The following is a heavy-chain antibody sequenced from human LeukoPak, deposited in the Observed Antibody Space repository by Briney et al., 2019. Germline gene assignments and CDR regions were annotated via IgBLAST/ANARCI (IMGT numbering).Heavy chain of an antibody. V-gene: IGHV3-30*02. D-gene: IGHD6-19*01. J-gene: IGHJ4*02. CDR3: AKDRGSGWYGLFDY. CDR2: IRYDGSNK. CDR1: GFTISNYG. Sequence: GGSLRLSCAASGFTISNYGMHWVRQAPGKGLEWVAFIRYDGSNKYYADSVKGRFTISRDNSKNTLYLQMNSLRAEDTAVYYCAKDRGSGWYGLFDYWGQGTLVTVSS.